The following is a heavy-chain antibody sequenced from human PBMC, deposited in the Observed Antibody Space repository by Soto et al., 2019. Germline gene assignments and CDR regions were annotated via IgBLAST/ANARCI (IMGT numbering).Heavy chain of an antibody. D-gene: IGHD4-4*01. Sequence: QVQLLQSGAEVKKPVSSVKVSCKASGGTFSSYTISWVRQAPGQGLEWMGRIIPILGIANYAQKFQGRVTITADKSTSTAYMELSSLRSEDTAVYYCARRPRDSNYYMDVWGKGTTVTVSS. V-gene: IGHV1-69*02. CDR3: ARRPRDSNYYMDV. CDR1: GGTFSSYT. CDR2: IIPILGIA. J-gene: IGHJ6*03.